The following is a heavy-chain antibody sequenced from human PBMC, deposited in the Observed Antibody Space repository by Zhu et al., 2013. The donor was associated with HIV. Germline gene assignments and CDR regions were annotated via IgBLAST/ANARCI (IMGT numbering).Heavy chain of an antibody. J-gene: IGHJ2*01. Sequence: QVQLVQSGAEVKKPGASVKVSCQASGFTFTDYYIHWVRQAPGQGLHWMGRINPKSGATAYAQRFLGRVIVTSDTSISTAYVELSSLTSDDTALYYCATHSGGDWYFDLWGRGTLVTVSS. CDR1: GFTFTDYY. D-gene: IGHD2-15*01. CDR3: ATHSGGDWYFDL. V-gene: IGHV1-2*02. CDR2: INPKSGAT.